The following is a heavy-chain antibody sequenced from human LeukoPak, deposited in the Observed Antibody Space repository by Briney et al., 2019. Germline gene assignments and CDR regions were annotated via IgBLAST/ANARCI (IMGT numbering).Heavy chain of an antibody. V-gene: IGHV3-33*01. CDR1: GFTFSSYG. CDR2: IWYDGSNK. D-gene: IGHD5-18*01. J-gene: IGHJ4*02. Sequence: PGGSLRLSCAASGFTFSSYGMHWVRQAPGKGLEWVAVIWYDGSNKYYADSVKGRFTISRDNSKNTLYLQMNSLRAEDTAVYYCARAHSWIQLWLQDWGQGTLVTVSS. CDR3: ARAHSWIQLWLQD.